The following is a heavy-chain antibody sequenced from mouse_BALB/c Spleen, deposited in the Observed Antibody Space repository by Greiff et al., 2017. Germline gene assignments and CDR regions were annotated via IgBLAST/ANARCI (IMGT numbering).Heavy chain of an antibody. CDR2: ISTYFGDA. CDR3: ARGGDYFDY. J-gene: IGHJ2*01. CDR1: GYTFTDYA. Sequence: VQLQQSGAELVRPGVSVKISCKGSGYTFTDYAMHWVKQSHAKSLEWIGVISTYFGDASYNQKFKGKATMTVDKSSSTAYMELARLTSEDSAIYYCARGGDYFDYWAQGTTLTVSS. V-gene: IGHV1S137*01.